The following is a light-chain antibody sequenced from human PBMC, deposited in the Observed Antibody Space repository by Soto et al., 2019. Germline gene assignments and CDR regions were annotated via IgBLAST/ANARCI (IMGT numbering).Light chain of an antibody. J-gene: IGKJ1*01. Sequence: DIQMPQSPSTLSASVGDRVTITCRASQSISSWLAWYQQKPGKAPKLLIYDASSLESGVTSRFSGSGSGTEFTLTISSLQPDDVATDYCQQYNSYSRTFGQGNKVEIK. CDR2: DAS. CDR3: QQYNSYSRT. CDR1: QSISSW. V-gene: IGKV1-5*01.